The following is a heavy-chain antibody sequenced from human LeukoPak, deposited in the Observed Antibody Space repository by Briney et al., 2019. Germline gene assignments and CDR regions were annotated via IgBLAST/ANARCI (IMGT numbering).Heavy chain of an antibody. V-gene: IGHV3-7*03. Sequence: GGSLRLSCAASGFTFSDYYMSWIRQAPGKGLEWVANIKQDGSEKYYVDSVKGRFTISRDNAKNSLYLQMNSLRAEDTAVYYCARDVGLWYGSGSYPYYWGQGTLVTVSS. D-gene: IGHD3-10*01. CDR2: IKQDGSEK. CDR1: GFTFSDYY. CDR3: ARDVGLWYGSGSYPYY. J-gene: IGHJ4*02.